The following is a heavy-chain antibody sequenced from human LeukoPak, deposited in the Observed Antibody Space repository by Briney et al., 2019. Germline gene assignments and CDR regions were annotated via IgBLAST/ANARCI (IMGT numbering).Heavy chain of an antibody. J-gene: IGHJ6*03. CDR2: ISSSSSTI. Sequence: GGSLRLSCAASGFTFSSYSMNWVRQAPGKGLEWVSYISSSSSTIYYADSVKGRFTISRDNAKNSLYLQMNSLRAEDTAVYYCAKLWFGELLFYYYYMDVWGKGTTVTVSS. V-gene: IGHV3-48*04. D-gene: IGHD3-10*01. CDR3: AKLWFGELLFYYYYMDV. CDR1: GFTFSSYS.